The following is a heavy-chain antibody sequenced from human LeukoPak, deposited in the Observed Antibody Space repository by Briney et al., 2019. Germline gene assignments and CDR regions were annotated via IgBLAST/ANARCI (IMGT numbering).Heavy chain of an antibody. CDR1: GYTFTSFG. V-gene: IGHV1-18*01. D-gene: IGHD4-17*01. CDR3: AGAVTVTTGPLGY. CDR2: ISAYNGNT. Sequence: GASVTVSCKASGYTFTSFGISWVRQAPGQGLEWMGWISAYNGNTNYAQNLQGRVTMTTDTSTNTAYMELRSLRSDDTAIYYCAGAVTVTTGPLGYWGQGTLVTVSS. J-gene: IGHJ4*02.